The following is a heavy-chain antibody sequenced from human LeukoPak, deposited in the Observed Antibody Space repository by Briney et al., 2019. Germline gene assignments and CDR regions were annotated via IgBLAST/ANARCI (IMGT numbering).Heavy chain of an antibody. CDR1: GGTFSSYA. D-gene: IGHD3-9*01. V-gene: IGHV1-69*13. CDR2: IIPIFGTA. J-gene: IGHJ4*02. CDR3: ARVSPSVAPHDKIDDY. Sequence: SVKVSCKASGGTFSSYAISWVRQAPGQGLEWIGGIIPIFGTANYAQKFQGGVTITADESTSPAYMELSSLRSEDTAVYYCARVSPSVAPHDKIDDYWGQGTLVTVSS.